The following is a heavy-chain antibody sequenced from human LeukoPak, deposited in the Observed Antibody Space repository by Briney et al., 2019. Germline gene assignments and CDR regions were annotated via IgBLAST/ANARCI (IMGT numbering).Heavy chain of an antibody. D-gene: IGHD4-23*01. V-gene: IGHV4-4*02. CDR2: IYHSGST. CDR1: GDSISNSNW. Sequence: SEALSLTCAVSGDSISNSNWWTWVRQPPGKGLEWIGEIYHSGSTNYTPSLKSRVTISVDKSKNQFSLKLNSVTAADTAVYYCARNGGNSDFDYWGQGTLVTVSS. CDR3: ARNGGNSDFDY. J-gene: IGHJ4*02.